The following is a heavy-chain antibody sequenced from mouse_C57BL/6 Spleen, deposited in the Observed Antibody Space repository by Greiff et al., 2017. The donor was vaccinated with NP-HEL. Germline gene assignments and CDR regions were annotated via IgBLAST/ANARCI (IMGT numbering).Heavy chain of an antibody. Sequence: QVQLQQSGPELVKPGASVKISCKASGYAFSSSWMNWVKQRPGKGLEWIGRIYPGDGDTNYNGKFKGKATLTADKSSSTAYMQLSSLTSEDSAVYFCAREIYYGSSYDYAMDYWGQGTSVTVSS. CDR1: GYAFSSSW. CDR2: IYPGDGDT. V-gene: IGHV1-82*01. J-gene: IGHJ4*01. CDR3: AREIYYGSSYDYAMDY. D-gene: IGHD1-1*01.